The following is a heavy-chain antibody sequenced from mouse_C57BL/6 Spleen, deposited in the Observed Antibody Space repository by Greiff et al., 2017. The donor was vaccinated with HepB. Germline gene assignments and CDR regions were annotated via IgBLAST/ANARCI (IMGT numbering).Heavy chain of an antibody. CDR3: AYGNTDY. CDR2: IDPSDSYT. D-gene: IGHD2-1*01. Sequence: QVQLQQPGAALVRPGTSVKLSCKASGYTFTSYWMHWVKQRPGQGLEWIGVIDPSDSYTNYNQKFKGKATLTVDTSSSTAYMQLSSLTSEDSAVYYCAYGNTDYWGQGTTLTVSS. CDR1: GYTFTSYW. J-gene: IGHJ2*01. V-gene: IGHV1-59*01.